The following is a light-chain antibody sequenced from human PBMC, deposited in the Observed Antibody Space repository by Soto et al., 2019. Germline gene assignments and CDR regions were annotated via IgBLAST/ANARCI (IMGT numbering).Light chain of an antibody. CDR1: QSVISY. V-gene: IGKV3-15*01. J-gene: IGKJ4*01. CDR2: GAS. CDR3: QQYNNWPWLT. Sequence: EVVMTQSPVTLSVSRGEGATLSCRASQSVISYLAWYQQKPGQAPRLLIYGASTRATDVPARFSGSGSGTEFTLTISSLQPEDSGVYYCQQYNNWPWLTFGGGTKVEI.